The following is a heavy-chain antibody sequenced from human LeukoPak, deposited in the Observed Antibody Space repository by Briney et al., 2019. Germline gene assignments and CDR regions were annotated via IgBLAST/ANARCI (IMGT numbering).Heavy chain of an antibody. Sequence: SETLSLTCTVSGGSIINNYCTWIRQAPGKGLVWIGYVYFSEATGYNPSLYSRLTISVDTSKNQLSLKLTSVTAADTAMYYCARDGSGYLLWGQGTLVTVSS. D-gene: IGHD3-3*01. J-gene: IGHJ4*02. CDR2: VYFSEAT. V-gene: IGHV4-59*01. CDR1: GGSIINNY. CDR3: ARDGSGYLL.